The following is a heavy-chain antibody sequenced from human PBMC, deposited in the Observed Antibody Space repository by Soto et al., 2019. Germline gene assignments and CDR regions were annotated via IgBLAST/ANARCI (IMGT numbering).Heavy chain of an antibody. Sequence: PSETLSLTCAVSGGSISSSNWWSWVRQPPGKGLEWIGEIYHSGSTNYNPSLKSRVTISVDKSKNQFSLKLSSVTAADTAVYYCARVQDTAMVRYYYGMDVWGQGTTVTVSS. J-gene: IGHJ6*02. CDR2: IYHSGST. CDR1: GGSISSSNW. V-gene: IGHV4-4*02. D-gene: IGHD5-18*01. CDR3: ARVQDTAMVRYYYGMDV.